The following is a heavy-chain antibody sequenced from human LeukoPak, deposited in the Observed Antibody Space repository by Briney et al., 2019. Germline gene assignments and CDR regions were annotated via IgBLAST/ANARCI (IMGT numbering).Heavy chain of an antibody. CDR3: ARGGWSSTDFDY. CDR2: IYYSGST. CDR1: GGSISSGGYH. Sequence: SQTLSLTCTVSGGSISSGGYHWSWIRQHPGKGLEWIGYIYYSGSTYYNPSLKSRVTISVDTSKNQFSLKLSSVTAADTAVYYCARGGWSSTDFDYWGQGTLVTVSS. V-gene: IGHV4-31*03. J-gene: IGHJ4*02. D-gene: IGHD2-2*01.